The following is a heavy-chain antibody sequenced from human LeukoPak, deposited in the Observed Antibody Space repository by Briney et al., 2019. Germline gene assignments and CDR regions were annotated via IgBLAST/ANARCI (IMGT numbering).Heavy chain of an antibody. CDR3: ARGDPTIFGVVISDY. V-gene: IGHV1-2*02. D-gene: IGHD3-3*01. J-gene: IGHJ4*02. Sequence: ASVKVSCKASGYTFSGYYIHWVRQAPGQGLEWMGWINPNRGGTNYAQKFQGRVIMTRDTSISTAYMEVSRLRSDDTAVYYCARGDPTIFGVVISDYWGQGTLVTVSS. CDR1: GYTFSGYY. CDR2: INPNRGGT.